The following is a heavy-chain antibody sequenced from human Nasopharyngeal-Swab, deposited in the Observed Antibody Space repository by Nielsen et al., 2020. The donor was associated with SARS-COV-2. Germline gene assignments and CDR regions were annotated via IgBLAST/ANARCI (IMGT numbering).Heavy chain of an antibody. J-gene: IGHJ6*03. V-gene: IGHV3-21*01. Sequence: GGSLRLSCTASGFSLTTYVMNWVRQAPGKGLEWVSFISGSSRSMYYSDSVKGRFTVSRDNGKDSVFLQMNSLRVEDTAVYYCAREAMGIAVAGTSLGYMDVWGKGTTVTVSS. CDR1: GFSLTTYV. D-gene: IGHD6-19*01. CDR2: ISGSSRSM. CDR3: AREAMGIAVAGTSLGYMDV.